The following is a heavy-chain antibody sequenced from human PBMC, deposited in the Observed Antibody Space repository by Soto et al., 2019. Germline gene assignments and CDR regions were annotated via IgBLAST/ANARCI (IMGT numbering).Heavy chain of an antibody. D-gene: IGHD1-7*01. Sequence: QVQLVQSGAEEKKPGASVKVSCKASGYTFTSYAMHWVRKAPGQRLEWMGWINAGNGNTKYSQKFQGRVTITRDTSASAAYTELLSLRSEKTAEYSWENNHRGTTPYGMGVWGQGTTVTVSS. CDR3: ENNHRGTTPYGMGV. J-gene: IGHJ6*02. CDR1: GYTFTSYA. CDR2: INAGNGNT. V-gene: IGHV1-3*05.